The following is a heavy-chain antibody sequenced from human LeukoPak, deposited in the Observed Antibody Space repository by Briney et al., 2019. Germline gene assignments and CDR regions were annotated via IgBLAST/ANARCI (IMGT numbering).Heavy chain of an antibody. CDR2: TYYRSKWYH. D-gene: IGHD2/OR15-2a*01. Sequence: SQTLSLTCAISGDSVSSNSAAWNWLRQSPSRGLEWLGRTYYRSKWYHDYAVSVKSRTTINPDTSKNQFSLQLNSVTPEVTAVYYCARGFYYTGMDVWGQGTTVTVSS. J-gene: IGHJ6*02. CDR3: ARGFYYTGMDV. V-gene: IGHV6-1*01. CDR1: GDSVSSNSAA.